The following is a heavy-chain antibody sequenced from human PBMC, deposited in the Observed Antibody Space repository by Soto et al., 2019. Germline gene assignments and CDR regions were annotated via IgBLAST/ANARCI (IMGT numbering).Heavy chain of an antibody. CDR3: AHSRGYNGYEGPPLYEMDV. D-gene: IGHD5-12*01. Sequence: PTLVNPTQTLTLTCTXXXXXVKTSGVGVGWIRQPPGKTLEWLALIYWNDFKRYTPSLESRLTITKDTSKNQVVLTVTNVDPADTATYYCAHSRGYNGYEGPPLYEMDVWGQGTTVTVSS. CDR1: XXXVKTSGVG. V-gene: IGHV2-5*01. CDR2: IYWNDFK. J-gene: IGHJ6*02.